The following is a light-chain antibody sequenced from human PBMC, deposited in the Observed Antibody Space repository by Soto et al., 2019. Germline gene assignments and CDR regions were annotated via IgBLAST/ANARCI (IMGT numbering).Light chain of an antibody. V-gene: IGLV2-14*01. CDR1: SSDVGGYNY. J-gene: IGLJ1*01. CDR2: EVN. Sequence: QSVLTQPASVSGSPGQSITISCTGTSSDVGGYNYVSWYQQHPGKAPKLMIYEVNKRPSGVSNRFSGSKSGNTASLIISGLQTADEADYYCSAYTATSTLIFGTGTKVTVL. CDR3: SAYTATSTLI.